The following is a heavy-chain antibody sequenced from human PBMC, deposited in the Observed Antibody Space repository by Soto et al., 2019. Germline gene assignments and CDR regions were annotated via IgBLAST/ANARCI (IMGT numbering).Heavy chain of an antibody. D-gene: IGHD2-8*01. CDR1: GGSISSGGYY. Sequence: QVQLQESGPGLVKPSQTLSLTCTVSGGSISSGGYYWSWIRQHPGKGLEWIGYIYYSGSTYYNPSRKSXXTXSXXTSKNQFTLKLSSVTAADTAVYYCAREINGGWFDPWGQGTLVTVSS. CDR2: IYYSGST. CDR3: AREINGGWFDP. V-gene: IGHV4-31*03. J-gene: IGHJ5*02.